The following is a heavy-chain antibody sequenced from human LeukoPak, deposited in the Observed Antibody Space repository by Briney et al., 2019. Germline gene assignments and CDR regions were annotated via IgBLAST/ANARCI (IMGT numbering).Heavy chain of an antibody. CDR2: INQDGSEK. Sequence: GGSLRLSCAVSGFTFSSYWMSWVRQAPGKGLEWVANINQDGSEKYYVDPVKGRFTISRDNAKNSLYLQMNSLRAEDTAVYYCARAGYWGQGTLVTVSS. CDR3: ARAGY. V-gene: IGHV3-7*01. J-gene: IGHJ4*02. CDR1: GFTFSSYW.